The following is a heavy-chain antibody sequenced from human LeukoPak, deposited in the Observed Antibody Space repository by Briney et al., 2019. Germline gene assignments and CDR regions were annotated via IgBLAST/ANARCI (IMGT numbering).Heavy chain of an antibody. CDR3: AKDRGYIAYYFDY. J-gene: IGHJ4*02. CDR2: ISYDGSNK. V-gene: IGHV3-30*18. CDR1: GFTFSNYG. Sequence: GSLKLSCAASGFTFSNYGMHRVRQAPGKGLEWVAVISYDGSNKYYADSVKGRFTISRDNSKNTLYLQMNSLRAEDTAVYYCAKDRGYIAYYFDYWGQGTLVTVSS. D-gene: IGHD2-21*01.